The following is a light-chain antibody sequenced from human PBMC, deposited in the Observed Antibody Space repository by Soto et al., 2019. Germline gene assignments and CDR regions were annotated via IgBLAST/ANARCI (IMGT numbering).Light chain of an antibody. V-gene: IGLV2-14*01. CDR3: SSYTSSSTLV. J-gene: IGLJ1*01. CDR1: SSDVGGYNY. CDR2: EVS. Sequence: QSVLTQPASVSGSPGQSITISCTGTSSDVGGYNYVSWSQQHPGKAPKLMIYEVSNRPSGVSNRFSGSKSGNTASLTISGLQAEDEADYYCSSYTSSSTLVFGTGTKLTVL.